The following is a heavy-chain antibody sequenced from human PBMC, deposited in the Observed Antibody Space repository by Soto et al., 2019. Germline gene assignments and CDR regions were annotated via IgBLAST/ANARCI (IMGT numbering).Heavy chain of an antibody. V-gene: IGHV1-69*13. D-gene: IGHD3-16*01. CDR2: IIPFFKAT. Sequence: SVKVSCKASGGTFSSHAISWVRQAPGQGLEWMGGIIPFFKATNYAQKFQGRVTITADDSTSTAYMDLYSLRSEDTAVYYCARDVPLNYYDGTFSYYAMDVWGQGTTVTVYS. J-gene: IGHJ6*02. CDR3: ARDVPLNYYDGTFSYYAMDV. CDR1: GGTFSSHA.